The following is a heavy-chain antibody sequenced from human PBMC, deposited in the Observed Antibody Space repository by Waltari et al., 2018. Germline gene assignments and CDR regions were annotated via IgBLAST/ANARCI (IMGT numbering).Heavy chain of an antibody. J-gene: IGHJ6*03. CDR3: ARGVVPAATYYYYYYMDV. Sequence: QVQLQESGPGLVKPSQTLSLTCTVSGGSISSGSYYWSWIRQPAGKGLGWIGRIYTSGSTNYNPSLKSRVTISVDTSKNQFSLKLSSVTAADTAVYYCARGVVPAATYYYYYYMDVWGKGTTVTVSS. V-gene: IGHV4-61*02. CDR1: GGSISSGSYY. D-gene: IGHD2-2*01. CDR2: IYTSGST.